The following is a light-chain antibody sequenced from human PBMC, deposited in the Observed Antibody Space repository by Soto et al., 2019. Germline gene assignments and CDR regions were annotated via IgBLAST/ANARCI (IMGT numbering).Light chain of an antibody. Sequence: VLTQSPDSLSLSPGEEATLSCRATDIINNRNLAWYQQQAAQDPRLLIYGESSRATCMPDRFSGSGSGTDFSRAIKSLDPDDFSVDSFQQYGASLTFGQGTKLEI. V-gene: IGKV3-20*01. CDR1: DIINNRN. CDR2: GES. CDR3: QQYGASLT. J-gene: IGKJ2*01.